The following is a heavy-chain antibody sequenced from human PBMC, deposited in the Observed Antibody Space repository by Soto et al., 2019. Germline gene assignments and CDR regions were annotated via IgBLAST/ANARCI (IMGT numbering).Heavy chain of an antibody. Sequence: QVQLVQSGAEVKKPGASVNVSCKASGYTFTRYGISWVRQAPGQGLEWMGWISAHNGKTNYAQKFQGRLTMTTDTSKSTGYMEMRRLRSDDTAIYYCAREVSRQRYTGKEYDFWRAYPSGWYGPWGQGTLVTVSS. CDR3: AREVSRQRYTGKEYDFWRAYPSGWYGP. V-gene: IGHV1-18*01. CDR2: ISAHNGKT. D-gene: IGHD3-3*01. CDR1: GYTFTRYG. J-gene: IGHJ5*02.